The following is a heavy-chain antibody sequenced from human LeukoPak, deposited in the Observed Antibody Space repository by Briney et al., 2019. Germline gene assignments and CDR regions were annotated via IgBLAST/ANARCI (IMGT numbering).Heavy chain of an antibody. J-gene: IGHJ6*02. V-gene: IGHV3-33*01. D-gene: IGHD2-21*02. Sequence: GGSLRLSFAAPGFTLSNYGMDWVRQAPGKGLEWVEVIWCDGSNKYYAHSVQRRFTICRDNSKNPLYLQMTSLRAEDTAVYYCARDRRSVFVPGDVFYGMDVWGQGTTVTVSS. CDR3: ARDRRSVFVPGDVFYGMDV. CDR2: IWCDGSNK. CDR1: GFTLSNYG.